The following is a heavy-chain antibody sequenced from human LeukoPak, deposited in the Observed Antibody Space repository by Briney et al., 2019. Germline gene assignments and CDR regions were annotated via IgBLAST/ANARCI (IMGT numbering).Heavy chain of an antibody. V-gene: IGHV4-34*01. Sequence: ESSETLSLTCAVYGGSFSGYYWSWIRQPPGKGLEWIGEINHSGSTNYNPSLKSRVTISVDTSKNQFSLKLSSVTAADTAVYYCARFRNANYYYYGMDVWGQGTTVTVSS. CDR3: ARFRNANYYYYGMDV. CDR2: INHSGST. D-gene: IGHD2-8*01. CDR1: GGSFSGYY. J-gene: IGHJ6*02.